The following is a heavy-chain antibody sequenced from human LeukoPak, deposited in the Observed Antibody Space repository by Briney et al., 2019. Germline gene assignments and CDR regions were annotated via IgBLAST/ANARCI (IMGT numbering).Heavy chain of an antibody. Sequence: PGGSLRLSCAASGFTFSSYAMSWVRQAPGKGLEWVSSITSSGAATYYADSVKGRFTISWDNSDNTLYLQMNSLRAEDTAVYYCAKDRPNYYGSNGHYYKLNGDCWGQGTLVTVSS. J-gene: IGHJ4*02. D-gene: IGHD3-22*01. CDR2: ITSSGAAT. CDR1: GFTFSSYA. CDR3: AKDRPNYYGSNGHYYKLNGDC. V-gene: IGHV3-23*01.